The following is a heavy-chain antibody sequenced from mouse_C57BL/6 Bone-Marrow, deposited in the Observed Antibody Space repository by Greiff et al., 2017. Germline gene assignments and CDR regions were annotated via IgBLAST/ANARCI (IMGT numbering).Heavy chain of an antibody. V-gene: IGHV5-17*01. CDR3: ARGDFDV. Sequence: EVQRVESGGGLVKPGGSLKLSCAASGFTFSDYGMHWVRQAPETGLEWVAYISRGSSTIYYADTVKGRFTNARDNAKSTLFLQMTSLRSEDTAMYYCARGDFDVWGTGTTVTVSA. CDR2: ISRGSSTI. CDR1: GFTFSDYG. J-gene: IGHJ1*03.